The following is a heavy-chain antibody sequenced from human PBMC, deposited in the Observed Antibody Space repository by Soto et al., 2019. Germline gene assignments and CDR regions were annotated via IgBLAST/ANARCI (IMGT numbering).Heavy chain of an antibody. Sequence: PSETLSLTCTVSGGSVSSGSYYWSWIRQPPGKGLEWIGYIYYSGSTNYNPSLKSRVTISVDTSKNQFSLKLSSVTAADTAVYYCAREGGMATINYFDYWGQGXLVTVYS. V-gene: IGHV4-61*01. CDR1: GGSVSSGSYY. CDR3: AREGGMATINYFDY. D-gene: IGHD5-12*01. J-gene: IGHJ4*02. CDR2: IYYSGST.